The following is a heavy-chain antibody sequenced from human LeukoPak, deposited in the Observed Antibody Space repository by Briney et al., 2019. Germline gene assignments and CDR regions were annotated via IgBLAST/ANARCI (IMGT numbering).Heavy chain of an antibody. V-gene: IGHV4-39*07. J-gene: IGHJ3*01. D-gene: IGHD1-26*01. CDR3: ARRWMVGATHLDAFDV. CDR2: IYYSGST. CDR1: GGSISSSSYY. Sequence: SETLSLTCTVSGGSISSSSYYWGWIRQPPGKGLEWIGSIYYSGSTYYNPSLKSRVTISVDTSKNQFSLKLSSVTAADTAVYYCARRWMVGATHLDAFDVWGQGTTVTVSS.